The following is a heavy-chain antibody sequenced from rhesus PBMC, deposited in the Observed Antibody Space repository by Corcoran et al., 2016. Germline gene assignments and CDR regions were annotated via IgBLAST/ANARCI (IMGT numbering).Heavy chain of an antibody. V-gene: IGHV4-173*01. CDR3: ARRSGSWYFDY. Sequence: QLPLQESGPGLVKPSETLSLTCAVSGCYISSNYWSWIRQPPGKGLEWIGRISERGGSTDYNPSLKSRVTSSTDTSKNQFARKLSDVTAADTAVYYCARRSGSWYFDYWGQGVLVTVSS. CDR2: ISERGGST. D-gene: IGHD6-25*01. CDR1: GCYISSNY. J-gene: IGHJ4*01.